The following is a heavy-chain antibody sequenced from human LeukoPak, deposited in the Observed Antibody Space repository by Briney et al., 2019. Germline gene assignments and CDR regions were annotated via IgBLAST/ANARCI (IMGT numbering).Heavy chain of an antibody. D-gene: IGHD6-13*01. CDR1: GGSFSGYY. CDR2: INHSGST. V-gene: IGHV4-34*01. CDR3: ARVPYSSSWYTPHFDY. J-gene: IGHJ4*02. Sequence: SETLSLTCAVYGGSFSGYYWSWIRQPPGKGLEWIGEINHSGSTNYNPSHKSRVTISVDTSKNQFSLKLSSVTAADTAVYYCARVPYSSSWYTPHFDYWGQGTLVTVSS.